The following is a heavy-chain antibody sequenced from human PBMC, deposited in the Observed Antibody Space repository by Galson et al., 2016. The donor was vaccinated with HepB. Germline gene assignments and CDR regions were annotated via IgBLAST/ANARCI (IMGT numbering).Heavy chain of an antibody. CDR3: ARDGRRYSTSLDS. CDR2: MSTSGSYI. J-gene: IGHJ4*02. Sequence: SLRLSCAASGFTFSIFSMNWVRQAPGKGLEWVSSMSTSGSYISYADSVKGRFTISRDNANNSLYLQMSSLRAEDTAVYFCARDGRRYSTSLDSWGQGTLVTVSS. CDR1: GFTFSIFS. V-gene: IGHV3-21*01. D-gene: IGHD6-13*01.